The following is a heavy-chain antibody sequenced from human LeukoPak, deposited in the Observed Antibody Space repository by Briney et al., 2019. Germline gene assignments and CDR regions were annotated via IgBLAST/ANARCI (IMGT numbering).Heavy chain of an antibody. CDR1: GGTFSSYA. Sequence: SVKVSCKASGGTFSSYAISWVRQAPGQGLEWMGGIIPIFGTANYAQKFQGRVTITADESTSTAYMELSSLRSEDTAVYYCARIVVVITTHDAFDIWGQGTMVTVSS. CDR2: IIPIFGTA. J-gene: IGHJ3*02. D-gene: IGHD3-22*01. V-gene: IGHV1-69*13. CDR3: ARIVVVITTHDAFDI.